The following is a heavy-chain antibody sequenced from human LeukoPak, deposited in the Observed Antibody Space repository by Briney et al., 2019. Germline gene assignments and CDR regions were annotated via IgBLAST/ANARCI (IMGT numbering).Heavy chain of an antibody. CDR3: ARTTAMVRYFDY. CDR2: VYPGDSDT. J-gene: IGHJ4*02. Sequence: GESLKISCKGSGYSFTDYWIGWVRQTPGKGLEWMGIVYPGDSDTTYSPSFQGQVTISADKSNNTAYLQWSSLKASDTAMYYCARTTAMVRYFDYWGQGTLVTVSS. CDR1: GYSFTDYW. D-gene: IGHD3-10*01. V-gene: IGHV5-51*01.